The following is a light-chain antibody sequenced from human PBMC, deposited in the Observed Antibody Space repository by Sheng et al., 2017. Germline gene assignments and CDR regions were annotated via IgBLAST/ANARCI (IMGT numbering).Light chain of an antibody. J-gene: IGKJ1*01. V-gene: IGKV1-5*03. CDR1: QSVSSW. CDR3: QQYQVLGT. CDR2: QAS. Sequence: EIQMTQSPSTLSASLGDRVSITCRASQSVSSWLAWYQQKPGRAPKLLIYQASNLESGVPSRFSGTGSGTEFTLTISSLQPEDSATYYCQQYQVLGTFGQGTKVEIK.